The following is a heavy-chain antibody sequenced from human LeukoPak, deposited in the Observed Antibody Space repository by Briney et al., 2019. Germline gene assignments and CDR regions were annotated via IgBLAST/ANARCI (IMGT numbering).Heavy chain of an antibody. V-gene: IGHV4-59*08. CDR1: GGSISSYY. J-gene: IGHJ4*02. CDR3: ARHVCSGGSCYIDY. Sequence: SETLSLTCTVSGGSISSYYWSWLRQPPGKGLEWIGYIYYSGSTNYNPPLKSRVTISVDTSKNQFSLKLSSVTAADTAVYYCARHVCSGGSCYIDYWGQGTLVTVSS. CDR2: IYYSGST. D-gene: IGHD2-15*01.